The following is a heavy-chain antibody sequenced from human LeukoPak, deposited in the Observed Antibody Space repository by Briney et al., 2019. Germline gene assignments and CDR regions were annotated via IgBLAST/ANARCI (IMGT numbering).Heavy chain of an antibody. D-gene: IGHD1-1*01. CDR1: GFSLNEYG. J-gene: IGHJ4*02. Sequence: GGSLRLSCVGSGFSLNEYGIHWVRQAPGKGLEWVAVVSYDGGHKYYADSVKGRFTISRDTSSDTVSLQMNSLRVEDTAVYYCARDRINMMGRGHDSGLDLWGQGTLVTVSS. CDR3: ARDRINMMGRGHDSGLDL. V-gene: IGHV3-30*03. CDR2: VSYDGGHK.